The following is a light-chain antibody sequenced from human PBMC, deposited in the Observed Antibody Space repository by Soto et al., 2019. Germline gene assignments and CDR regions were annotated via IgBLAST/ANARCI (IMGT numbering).Light chain of an antibody. J-gene: IGKJ1*01. CDR3: KQYGSSPRT. CDR1: QSVSSSY. CDR2: GAS. V-gene: IGKV3-20*01. Sequence: EIVLTQSPGTLSLSPGARPTLSCRASQSVSSSYLAWYQQKPGQAPRLLIYGASSRATGIPDRFSGSGSGTDFTLTISRLEPEEFAVYYCKQYGSSPRTVGHGTKVDIK.